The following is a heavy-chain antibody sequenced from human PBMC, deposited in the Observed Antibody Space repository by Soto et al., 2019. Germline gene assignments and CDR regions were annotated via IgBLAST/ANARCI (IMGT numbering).Heavy chain of an antibody. V-gene: IGHV1-69*13. Sequence: SVKVSCKASGGTFSSYAISWVRQAPGRGLEWMGGIIPIFGTANYAQKFQGRVTITADESTSTAYMELSSLRSEDTAVYYCATRGTYYYDSSGYYPAYNWFDPWGQGTLVTVSS. CDR2: IIPIFGTA. CDR3: ATRGTYYYDSSGYYPAYNWFDP. CDR1: GGTFSSYA. D-gene: IGHD3-22*01. J-gene: IGHJ5*02.